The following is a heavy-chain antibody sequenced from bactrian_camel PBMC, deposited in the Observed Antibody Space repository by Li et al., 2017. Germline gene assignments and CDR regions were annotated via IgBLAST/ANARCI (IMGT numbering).Heavy chain of an antibody. CDR1: GFSSFC. D-gene: IGHD6*01. Sequence: QVQLVESGGDSVQAGGSLRLSCAVSGFSSFCMKWLRQAPGKAREGVAVIYTSSGSTDYADSVKGRFTMSRDNTNNTLYLQMDNLVPEDTGRYYCAAGPLGLRLGDSLWYRPSNYPHWGQGTQVTVS. V-gene: IGHV3S1*01. J-gene: IGHJ4*01. CDR3: AAGPLGLRLGDSLWYRPSNYPH. CDR2: IYTSSGST.